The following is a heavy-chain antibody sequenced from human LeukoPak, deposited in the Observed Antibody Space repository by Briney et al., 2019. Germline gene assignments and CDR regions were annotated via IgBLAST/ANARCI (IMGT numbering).Heavy chain of an antibody. J-gene: IGHJ4*02. D-gene: IGHD3-10*01. V-gene: IGHV4-39*07. CDR2: IYYSGST. Sequence: SETLSLTCTVSGGSISSSSYYWGWIRQPPGKGLEWIGSIYYSGSTYYNPSLKSRVTISVDTSKNQFSLKLSSVTAADTAVYYCASEDGSGSSHLDYWGQGTLVTVSS. CDR1: GGSISSSSYY. CDR3: ASEDGSGSSHLDY.